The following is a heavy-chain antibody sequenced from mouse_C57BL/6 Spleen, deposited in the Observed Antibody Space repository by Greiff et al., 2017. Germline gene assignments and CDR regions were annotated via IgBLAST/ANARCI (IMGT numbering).Heavy chain of an antibody. CDR2: IYPGSGST. CDR3: ARRGVYYNYAMDY. Sequence: VQLQQSGAELVKPGASVKMSCKASGYTFTSYWITWVKQRPGQGLEWIGDIYPGSGSTNYNEKFKSKATLTVDTSSSTAYMQLSSLTSEDSAVYYCARRGVYYNYAMDYWGQGTSVTVSS. V-gene: IGHV1-55*01. CDR1: GYTFTSYW. D-gene: IGHD2-1*01. J-gene: IGHJ4*01.